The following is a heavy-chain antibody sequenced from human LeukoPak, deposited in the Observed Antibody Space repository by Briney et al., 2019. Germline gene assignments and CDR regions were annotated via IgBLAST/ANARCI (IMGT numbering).Heavy chain of an antibody. CDR1: GFTVSSNY. J-gene: IGHJ4*02. D-gene: IGHD6-25*01. V-gene: IGHV3-66*01. CDR3: ARGAERLGTPHFDY. CDR2: IYSGGST. Sequence: GGSLRLSCAASGFTVSSNYMSWVRQAPGKGLEWVSVIYSGGSTYYADSVKGRFTISRDNSRNTLYLQMNSLRAEDTAVYYCARGAERLGTPHFDYWGQGTLVTVSS.